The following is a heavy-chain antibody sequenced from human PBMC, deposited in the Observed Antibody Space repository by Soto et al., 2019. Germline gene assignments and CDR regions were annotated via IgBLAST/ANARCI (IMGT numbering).Heavy chain of an antibody. CDR2: IFYAGAI. J-gene: IGHJ4*01. V-gene: IGHV4-59*01. Sequence: SETLSLTCIVSGGSISSDYWGWIRQPPGKGLEWIGYIFYAGAINYNPSLKSRVTISIDASEKQFSLNLTSVTAADTAFYYCAKYTGYESLFYFDSWGRGLQVTASS. D-gene: IGHD5-12*01. CDR3: AKYTGYESLFYFDS. CDR1: GGSISSDY.